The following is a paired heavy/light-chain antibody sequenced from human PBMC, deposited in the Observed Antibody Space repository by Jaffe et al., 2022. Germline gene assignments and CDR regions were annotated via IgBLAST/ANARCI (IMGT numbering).Light chain of an antibody. CDR1: QSVIYSSNGKNY. CDR3: QQYYSPPFT. V-gene: IGKV4-1*01. Sequence: DIVTTQSPDSLAVSLGERATINCKSSQSVIYSSNGKNYLAWYQQKPGQPPKLLISWASTRESGVPDRFSGSGSGTDFTLTISSLQAEDVAVYYCQQYYSPPFTFGPGTKVDIK. J-gene: IGKJ3*01. CDR2: WAS.
Heavy chain of an antibody. CDR3: VRVMWGGYFDY. CDR2: TRNKAKSYTT. Sequence: EVQLVESGGGLVQPGGSLRLSCAASGFSFSDHYMDWVRQAPVKGLEWVGRTRNKAKSYTTDYAASVKGRFTISRDDSKNSLYLQMNSLKIEDTAVYYCVRVMWGGYFDYWGQGALVTVSS. J-gene: IGHJ4*02. V-gene: IGHV3-72*01. CDR1: GFSFSDHY. D-gene: IGHD3-16*01.